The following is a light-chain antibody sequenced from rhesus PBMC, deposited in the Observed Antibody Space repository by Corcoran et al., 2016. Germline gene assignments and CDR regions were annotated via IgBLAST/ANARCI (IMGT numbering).Light chain of an antibody. Sequence: DIQMTQSPSSLSASVGDTVTITCRASQGISSWLAWYQQKPGKAPKLLIYKASSLQSGVPSRCSGSGSGTDFTLTISSLQSEDFATYYCQQYSSRQTFGQGTKVEIK. CDR1: QGISSW. CDR2: KAS. V-gene: IGKV1-22*01. J-gene: IGKJ1*01. CDR3: QQYSSRQT.